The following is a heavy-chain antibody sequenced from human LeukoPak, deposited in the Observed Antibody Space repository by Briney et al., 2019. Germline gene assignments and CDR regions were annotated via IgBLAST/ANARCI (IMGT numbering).Heavy chain of an antibody. CDR2: ISGSGGST. Sequence: GGSLRLSCAASGFTFSSYAMSWVRQAPGKGLEWVSAISGSGGSTYYADSVKGRFTISRDNSKNTLYLQMNSLRAEDTAVYYCAKGLPLGIAARPGQFDYWGQGTLVTVSS. CDR1: GFTFSSYA. J-gene: IGHJ4*02. D-gene: IGHD6-6*01. V-gene: IGHV3-23*01. CDR3: AKGLPLGIAARPGQFDY.